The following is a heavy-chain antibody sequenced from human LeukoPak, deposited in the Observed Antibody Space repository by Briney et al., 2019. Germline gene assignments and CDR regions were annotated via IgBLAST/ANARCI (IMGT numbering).Heavy chain of an antibody. CDR3: AKADIYGSGSYPK. CDR2: IIGSGDNT. D-gene: IGHD3-10*01. Sequence: QTGGSLRLSCAASGFSFSSYAMSWVRQAPGKGLEWGSSIIGSGDNTYYAESVKARFNITRDNSRNTLFLQMNRLRAEDTAVYYCAKADIYGSGSYPKWGRGTLVTVPS. CDR1: GFSFSSYA. V-gene: IGHV3-23*01. J-gene: IGHJ4*02.